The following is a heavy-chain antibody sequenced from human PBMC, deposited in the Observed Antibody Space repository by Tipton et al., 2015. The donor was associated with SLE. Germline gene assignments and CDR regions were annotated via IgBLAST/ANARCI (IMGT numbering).Heavy chain of an antibody. CDR2: INYSGST. CDR3: ARRRGSSWYEDYFDY. Sequence: TLSLTCIVSGGSIFSTSYYWSWIRRPPGKALEWIAYINYSGSTNYNPSLKSRVTMSVDTSKNQFSLKLSSVTAADTAVYYCARRRGSSWYEDYFDYWGQGTLVTVSS. D-gene: IGHD6-13*01. CDR1: GGSIFSTSYY. J-gene: IGHJ4*02. V-gene: IGHV4-61*01.